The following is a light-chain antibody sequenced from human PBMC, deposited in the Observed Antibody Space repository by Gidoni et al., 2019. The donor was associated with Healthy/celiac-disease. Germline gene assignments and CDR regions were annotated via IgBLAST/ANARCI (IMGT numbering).Light chain of an antibody. J-gene: IGKJ1*01. V-gene: IGKV1-9*01. Sequence: IQLTQSPSSRSASVGDRVTITCRASQGISSYLAWYQQKPGKAPKLLIYAASTLQSGVPSRVSGSGSGTDFTLTISSLQPEDFATYYCQQLNSYPRTFGQXTKVEIK. CDR1: QGISSY. CDR3: QQLNSYPRT. CDR2: AAS.